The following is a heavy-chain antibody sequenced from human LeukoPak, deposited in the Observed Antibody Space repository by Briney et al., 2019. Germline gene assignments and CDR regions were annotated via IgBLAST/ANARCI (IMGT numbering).Heavy chain of an antibody. CDR3: ARQLPYFDL. V-gene: IGHV5-51*01. Sequence: GESLKISCKGSGYSFTNYWIGWVRQMPGKGLEWMGIIYPDDSNTKYSPSFQGLVTISADKSISTAYLQWSSLKASDTAMYYCARQLPYFDLWGRGTLVTVSS. CDR2: IYPDDSNT. J-gene: IGHJ2*01. CDR1: GYSFTNYW.